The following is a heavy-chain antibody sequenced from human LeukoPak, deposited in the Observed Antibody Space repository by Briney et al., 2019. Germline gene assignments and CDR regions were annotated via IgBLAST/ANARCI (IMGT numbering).Heavy chain of an antibody. CDR3: ARTRGWYGDYFDY. CDR2: ITSSSNYI. CDR1: GFTFSSYS. D-gene: IGHD6-19*01. J-gene: IGHJ4*02. V-gene: IGHV3-21*01. Sequence: PGGSLRLSCAAFGFTFSSYSVNWVRQAPGKGLEWVSSITSSSNYIYYADSVKGRFTISGDNAENSLYLQINSLRAEDTAVYYCARTRGWYGDYFDYWGQGTLVTVSS.